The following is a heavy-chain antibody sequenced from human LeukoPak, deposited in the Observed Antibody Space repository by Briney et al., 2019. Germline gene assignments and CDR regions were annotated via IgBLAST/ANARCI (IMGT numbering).Heavy chain of an antibody. CDR3: ARDRTYYDSTGYYYDF. CDR1: GDSISGYY. V-gene: IGHV4-4*07. Sequence: PSETLSLTCAVSGDSISGYYWSWIRQPAEKGLDWIARMSGSGSTNYNPSLKSRVTLSVDTSKNQLSLNLNSVTAADTAVYYCARDRTYYDSTGYYYDFWGQGTLVTVSS. D-gene: IGHD3-22*01. CDR2: MSGSGST. J-gene: IGHJ4*02.